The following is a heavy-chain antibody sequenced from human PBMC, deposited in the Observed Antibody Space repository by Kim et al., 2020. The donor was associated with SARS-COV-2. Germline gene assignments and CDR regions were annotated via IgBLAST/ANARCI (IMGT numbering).Heavy chain of an antibody. V-gene: IGHV3-30*04. CDR3: ASRRDGYNY. J-gene: IGHJ4*02. CDR1: GFTFSSYA. Sequence: GGSLRLSCAASGFTFSSYAMHWVRQAPGKGLEWVAVISYDGSNKYYADSVKGRFTISRDNSKNTLYLQMNSLRAEDTAVYYCASRRDGYNYWGQGTLVTV. D-gene: IGHD5-12*01. CDR2: ISYDGSNK.